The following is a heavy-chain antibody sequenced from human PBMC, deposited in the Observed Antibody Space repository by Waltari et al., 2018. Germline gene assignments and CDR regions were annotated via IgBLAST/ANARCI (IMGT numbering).Heavy chain of an antibody. D-gene: IGHD3-22*01. CDR2: FEPEDGET. Sequence: QVQLVQSGAEVKKPGASVKVSCKVSGYTLTELSMHWVRQAPGKGLEWMGGFEPEDGETIHAQKFQGRVTMTEDTSTDTAYMELSSLRSEDTAVYYCATDKHYYDSSGYPYFQHWGQGTLVTVSS. CDR3: ATDKHYYDSSGYPYFQH. J-gene: IGHJ1*01. V-gene: IGHV1-24*01. CDR1: GYTLTELS.